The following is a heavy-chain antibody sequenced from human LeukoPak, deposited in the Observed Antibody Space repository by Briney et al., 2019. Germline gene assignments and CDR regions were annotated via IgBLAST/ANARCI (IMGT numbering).Heavy chain of an antibody. J-gene: IGHJ4*02. V-gene: IGHV4-4*07. CDR1: GGSISSYY. Sequence: SETLSLTCTVSGGSISSYYWSCIRQPAGKGLEWIGRIYTSGSTNYNPSLKSRVTMSVDTSKNQFSLKLSSVTAADTAVYYCARERASSGWFPPDYWGQGTLVTVSS. CDR2: IYTSGST. D-gene: IGHD6-19*01. CDR3: ARERASSGWFPPDY.